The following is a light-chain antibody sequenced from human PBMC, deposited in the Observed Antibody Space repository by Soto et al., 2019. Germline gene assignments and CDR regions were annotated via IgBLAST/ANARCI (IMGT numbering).Light chain of an antibody. CDR1: QSISSSY. J-gene: IGKJ1*01. CDR3: QQYGNSSWT. Sequence: EIGLTQCPGTLSLSPGKRATLSCRASQSISSSYLAWYQQRPGQAPRLLIYGASSRATGIPDRFSGSGSGTEFTLTISRLEPEDFAVYYCQQYGNSSWTFGQGTKVDIK. CDR2: GAS. V-gene: IGKV3-20*01.